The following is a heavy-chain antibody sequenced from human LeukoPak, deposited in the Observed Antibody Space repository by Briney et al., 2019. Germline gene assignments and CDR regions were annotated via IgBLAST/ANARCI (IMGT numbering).Heavy chain of an antibody. CDR3: AKRSVPGRPGY. CDR1: GFIVSDND. J-gene: IGHJ4*02. V-gene: IGHV3-66*04. CDR2: IYADGST. D-gene: IGHD3-3*01. Sequence: AGGSLRLSCAASGFIVSDNDIKWVRQAPGKGLEWVSLIYADGSTHYTDSVKGRFSISRDNSQDTVYLQMNSLRGEDTAVYFCAKRSVPGRPGYWGQGTLVTVSS.